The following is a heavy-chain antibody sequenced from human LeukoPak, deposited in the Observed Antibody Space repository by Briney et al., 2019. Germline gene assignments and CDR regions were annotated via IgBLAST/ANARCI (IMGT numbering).Heavy chain of an antibody. J-gene: IGHJ6*03. CDR1: GGSISSGSYY. CDR3: ARDFLGYSSSSSGGYYYYYMDV. Sequence: SETLSLTCTVSGGSISSGSYYWSWIRQPAGKGLEWIGRIYTSGSTNYNPSLKSRVTISVDTSKNQFSLKLSSVTAADTAVYYCARDFLGYSSSSSGGYYYYYMDVWGKGTTVTVSS. V-gene: IGHV4-61*02. D-gene: IGHD6-6*01. CDR2: IYTSGST.